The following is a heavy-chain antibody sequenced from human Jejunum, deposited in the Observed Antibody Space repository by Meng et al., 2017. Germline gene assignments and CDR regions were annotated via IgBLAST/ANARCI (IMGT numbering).Heavy chain of an antibody. Sequence: ASVKVSCKASGYTFTAYYVHWIRQAPGQGLEWMGWISPNGGGTVYAQKFQGGVTMTSDTSINTAYMELSRLTFGDTAMYFCARVEGAAGTTWGPGTPVTVSS. J-gene: IGHJ4*01. V-gene: IGHV1-2*02. CDR3: ARVEGAAGTT. D-gene: IGHD6-13*01. CDR1: GYTFTAYY. CDR2: ISPNGGGT.